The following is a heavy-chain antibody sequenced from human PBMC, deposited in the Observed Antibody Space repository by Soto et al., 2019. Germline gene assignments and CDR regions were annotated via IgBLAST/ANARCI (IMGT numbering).Heavy chain of an antibody. CDR2: IKHDGSEK. CDR3: ARDASLYTNNGMDV. V-gene: IGHV3-7*01. D-gene: IGHD4-4*01. J-gene: IGHJ6*02. Sequence: EVQLVESGGGLVQPGGSLRLSCAASGFTFSDYWMSWVRQAPGKGLEWVANIKHDGSEKYYVDSVKGRFTISRDNDKSSLFLQMNSLRGVDTAVYYCARDASLYTNNGMDVWGQGTTVIVSS. CDR1: GFTFSDYW.